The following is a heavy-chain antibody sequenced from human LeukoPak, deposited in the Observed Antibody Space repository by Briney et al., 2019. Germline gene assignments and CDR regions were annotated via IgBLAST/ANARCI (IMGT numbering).Heavy chain of an antibody. CDR2: IYYSGST. CDR3: ARGLDVGAFDI. CDR1: GGSISSNNYY. Sequence: KPSETLSLTCTVSGGSISSNNYYWAWIRQPPGKGLDWIGSIYYSGSTYYNPSLKSRVTISVDTSKNQFSLKLSSVTAADTAVYYCARGLDVGAFDIWGQGTMVTVSS. V-gene: IGHV4-39*07. J-gene: IGHJ3*02. D-gene: IGHD3-10*02.